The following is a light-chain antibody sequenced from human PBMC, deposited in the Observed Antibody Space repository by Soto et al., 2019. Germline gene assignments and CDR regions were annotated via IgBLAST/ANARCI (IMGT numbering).Light chain of an antibody. CDR2: SNN. V-gene: IGLV1-44*01. CDR3: AAWDDSLNGYV. Sequence: QSVLTQSPSASGTPGQRVTISCSGSSSNIGSNTVNWYQQLPGTAPKLLIYSNNQRPSGVPDRFSGSKSGTSASLAISGLQSEDEADYYCAAWDDSLNGYVFETGTKLTVL. J-gene: IGLJ1*01. CDR1: SSNIGSNT.